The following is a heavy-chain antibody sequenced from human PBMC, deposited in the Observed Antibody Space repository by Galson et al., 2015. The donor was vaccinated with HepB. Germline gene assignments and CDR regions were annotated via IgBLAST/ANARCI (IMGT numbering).Heavy chain of an antibody. CDR3: ANFGYSSGWYVG. D-gene: IGHD6-19*01. CDR1: GFTFSTYT. V-gene: IGHV3-21*01. CDR2: ISSSSSYI. J-gene: IGHJ4*02. Sequence: SLRLSCAASGFTFSTYTLNWVRQAPGKGLEWVSSISSSSSYIYYADSVKGRFTISSDNAKNSLYLQMNRLRAEDTAIYYCANFGYSSGWYVGWGQGTLVTVSS.